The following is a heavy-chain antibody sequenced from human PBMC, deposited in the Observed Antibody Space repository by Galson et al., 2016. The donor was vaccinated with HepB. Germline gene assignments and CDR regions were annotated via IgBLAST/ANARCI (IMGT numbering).Heavy chain of an antibody. CDR2: TYYRSKWYN. Sequence: CAISWDSVSTNSAAWNWIRQSPSRGLEWLGRTYYRSKWYNAYALSVKSRITINPDTSKNQISLQLNSVTPEDTAVYYCARAKANWDGGGDNWFDPWGQGTLVTVSS. CDR3: ARAKANWDGGGDNWFDP. D-gene: IGHD7-27*01. V-gene: IGHV6-1*01. J-gene: IGHJ5*02. CDR1: WDSVSTNSAA.